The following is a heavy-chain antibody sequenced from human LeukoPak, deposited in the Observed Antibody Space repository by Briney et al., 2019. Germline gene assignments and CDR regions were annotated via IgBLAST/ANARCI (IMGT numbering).Heavy chain of an antibody. CDR3: AKDRTRQAY. CDR1: GLTFSNYW. V-gene: IGHV3-7*03. D-gene: IGHD3-3*01. Sequence: GGSLRLSCAASGLTFSNYWTSWVRQTPGKGLEWVANIKEDGSDKYYMDSLKGRFTISRDNAKNPLYLQMNSLRAEDTAVYYCAKDRTRQAYWGQGTLVTVSS. J-gene: IGHJ4*02. CDR2: IKEDGSDK.